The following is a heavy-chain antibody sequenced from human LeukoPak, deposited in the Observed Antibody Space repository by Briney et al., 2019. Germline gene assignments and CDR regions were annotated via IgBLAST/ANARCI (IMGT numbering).Heavy chain of an antibody. CDR2: IVVGSGNT. CDR3: AGYGPSGSFDY. V-gene: IGHV1-58*02. Sequence: SVKVSCKASGFTFTSSAMQWVRQARGQRLEWIGWIVVGSGNTNYAQKFQGRVTITRDMSTSTAYMELSSLRSEDTAVYYCAGYGPSGSFDYWGQGTLVTVSS. CDR1: GFTFTSSA. J-gene: IGHJ4*02. D-gene: IGHD1-26*01.